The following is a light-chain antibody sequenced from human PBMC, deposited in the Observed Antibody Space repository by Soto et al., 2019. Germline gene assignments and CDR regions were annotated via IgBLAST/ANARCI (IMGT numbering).Light chain of an antibody. V-gene: IGLV1-47*01. Sequence: QSVLTQPPSASGTPGQRVTISCSGSSSNIGSNYAYWYQHLPGTAPKLLIYRNNQRPSGVPDRFSGSKSGTSASLAISGLRSEDEADYYCAAWDDSLSAWVFGGGTKLTVL. CDR2: RNN. CDR1: SSNIGSNY. CDR3: AAWDDSLSAWV. J-gene: IGLJ3*02.